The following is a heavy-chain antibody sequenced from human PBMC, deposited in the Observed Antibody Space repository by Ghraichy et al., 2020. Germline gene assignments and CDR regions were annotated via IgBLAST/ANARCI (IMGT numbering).Heavy chain of an antibody. Sequence: GGSLRLSCAASGFTFSAYGMHWVRQAPGKGLEWLAVIPFDGINKDYADSVKGRFTISRDNSANTLYLQMNSLRAEDTAVYYCARDRGQYGSGLMGVWGQGTTVTVSS. D-gene: IGHD3-10*01. J-gene: IGHJ6*02. CDR2: IPFDGINK. CDR1: GFTFSAYG. V-gene: IGHV3-30*03. CDR3: ARDRGQYGSGLMGV.